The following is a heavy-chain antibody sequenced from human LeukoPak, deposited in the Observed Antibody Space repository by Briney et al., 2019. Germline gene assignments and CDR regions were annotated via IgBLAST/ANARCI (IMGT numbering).Heavy chain of an antibody. D-gene: IGHD2-8*02. CDR3: ARDYRTGRCFDY. CDR2: INPNSGGT. J-gene: IGHJ4*02. V-gene: IGHV1-2*02. CDR1: GYTFTGYY. Sequence: ASVKVSCKASGYTFTGYYMHWVRQAPGQGLEWMGWINPNSGGTNYAQKLQGRVTMTTDTSTSTAYMELRSLRSDDTAVYYCARDYRTGRCFDYWGQGTLVTVSS.